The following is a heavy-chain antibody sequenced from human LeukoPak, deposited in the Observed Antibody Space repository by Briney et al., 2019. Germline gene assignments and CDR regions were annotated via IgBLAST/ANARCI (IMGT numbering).Heavy chain of an antibody. D-gene: IGHD1-26*01. J-gene: IGHJ4*02. CDR1: GFTFSSYS. Sequence: QAGGSLRLSCAASGFTFSSYSMTWVRQAPGKGLEWVANIKQDGSEKYYVDSVKGRFTISRDNAKNSLFLQMNSLRAEDTAVYYCARDLRYSGSYWGQGTLVTVSS. CDR2: IKQDGSEK. V-gene: IGHV3-7*01. CDR3: ARDLRYSGSY.